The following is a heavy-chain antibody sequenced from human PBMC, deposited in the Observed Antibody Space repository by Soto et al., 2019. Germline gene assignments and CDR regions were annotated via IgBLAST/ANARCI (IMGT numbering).Heavy chain of an antibody. J-gene: IGHJ5*02. Sequence: GGSLRLSCAASGFTFSSYAMSWVRQAPGKGLEWVSTISGSGGTTSYADSVKGRFTISRDNSKNTLFLQMNSLRAEDTAVYYCAKSPGYSGPSWFDPWGQGTLVTVSS. CDR2: ISGSGGTT. D-gene: IGHD6-6*01. CDR3: AKSPGYSGPSWFDP. CDR1: GFTFSSYA. V-gene: IGHV3-23*01.